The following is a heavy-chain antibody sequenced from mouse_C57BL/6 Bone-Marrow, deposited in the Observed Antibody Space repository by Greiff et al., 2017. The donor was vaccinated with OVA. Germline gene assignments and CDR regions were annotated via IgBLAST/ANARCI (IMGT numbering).Heavy chain of an antibody. V-gene: IGHV1-69*01. CDR1: GYTFTSYW. J-gene: IGHJ1*03. CDR2: IDPSDSYT. Sequence: VQLQQSGAELVMPGASVKLSCKASGYTFTSYWMHWVKQRPGQGLEWIGEIDPSDSYTNYNQKFKGKSTLTVDKSSSTAYMQLSSLTSEDSAVYYCARSHYYGSSWYFDVWGTGTTVTVSS. CDR3: ARSHYYGSSWYFDV. D-gene: IGHD1-1*01.